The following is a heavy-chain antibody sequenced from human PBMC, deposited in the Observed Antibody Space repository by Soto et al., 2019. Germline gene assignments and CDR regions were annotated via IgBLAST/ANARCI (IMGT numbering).Heavy chain of an antibody. CDR3: AKDRGQVRRYFGDVTDV. J-gene: IGHJ6*02. CDR1: GIAFRNYG. CDR2: ISDDGSYK. D-gene: IGHD3-9*01. V-gene: IGHV3-30*18. Sequence: QVQLVESGGGVVQPGRSLRLSCAASGIAFRNYGMHWVRQAPGRGLEWVAVISDDGSYKNTADSVKGRFTISRDNSKHTLYLQMNSLRAEDTGVYYCAKDRGQVRRYFGDVTDVWGQGTTVTVSS.